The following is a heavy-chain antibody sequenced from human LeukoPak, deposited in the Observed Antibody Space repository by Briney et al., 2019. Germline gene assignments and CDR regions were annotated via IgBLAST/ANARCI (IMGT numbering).Heavy chain of an antibody. V-gene: IGHV3-23*01. CDR3: ATYRQVLLPFES. CDR1: GFTFSSYA. CDR2: ISGSGGST. J-gene: IGHJ4*02. Sequence: PGGSLRLSRAASGFTFSSYAMSWVRQAPGKGLEWVSAISGSGGSTYYADSVKGRFTISRDNSKSTLSLQMNSLRAEDTAIYYCATYRQVLLPFESWGQGTLVTVSS. D-gene: IGHD2-8*02.